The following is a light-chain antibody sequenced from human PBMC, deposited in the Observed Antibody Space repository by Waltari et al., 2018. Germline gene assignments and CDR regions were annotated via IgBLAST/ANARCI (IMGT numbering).Light chain of an antibody. J-gene: IGKJ2*01. CDR3: QQYESYPLT. CDR2: KAS. Sequence: DIQMTQSTSTLSASVGERVTITCRASQSIGGWLAWYQQKPGKAPNLLIFKASYLESGVSSRFSGSGSGTDFTLTISRLQPADFATYYCQQYESYPLTFGQGTKLEI. V-gene: IGKV1-5*03. CDR1: QSIGGW.